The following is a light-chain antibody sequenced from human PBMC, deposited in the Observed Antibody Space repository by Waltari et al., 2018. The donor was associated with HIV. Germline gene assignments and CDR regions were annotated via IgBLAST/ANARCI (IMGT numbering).Light chain of an antibody. CDR3: ATWDDSSSGSWV. CDR1: ISTLGSPF. Sequence: QSVLTQPPSASAPPGQRVTISGSGCISTLGSPFVYLSQQVAGTPPKLLIFRTNKRPSGVPDRFSGSKSGTSASLSISGLRPEDEADYYCATWDDSSSGSWVFGGGTKVTVL. J-gene: IGLJ3*02. V-gene: IGLV1-47*01. CDR2: RTN.